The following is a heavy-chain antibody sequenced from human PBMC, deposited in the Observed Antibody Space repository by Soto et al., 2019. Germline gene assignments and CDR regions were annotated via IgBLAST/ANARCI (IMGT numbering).Heavy chain of an antibody. CDR2: IYHSGST. V-gene: IGHV4-59*01. CDR3: ARASRNYFAY. J-gene: IGHJ4*02. Sequence: SETLSLTCTVSGDSINDYYWSWIRQPPGKGLEWVGYIYHSGSTYYNPSLKSRVTISLDASKIQFSLKLNSVTAADTAVYYCARASRNYFAYWGQGTLVTVSS. CDR1: GDSINDYY.